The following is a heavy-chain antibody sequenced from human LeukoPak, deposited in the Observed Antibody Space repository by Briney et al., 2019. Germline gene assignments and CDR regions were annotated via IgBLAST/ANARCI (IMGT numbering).Heavy chain of an antibody. CDR3: ARDQEWELPFDY. D-gene: IGHD1-26*01. J-gene: IGHJ4*02. CDR1: GFTFSSYA. Sequence: GGSLRLSCAASGFTFSSYAMHWVRQDPGKGLEWVAVISYDGSNKYYADSVKGRFTISRDNSKNTLYLQMNSLRAEDTAVYYCARDQEWELPFDYWGQGTLVTVSS. CDR2: ISYDGSNK. V-gene: IGHV3-30-3*01.